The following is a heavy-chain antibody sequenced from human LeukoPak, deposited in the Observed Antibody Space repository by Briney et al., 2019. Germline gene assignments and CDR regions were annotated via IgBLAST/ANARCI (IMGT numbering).Heavy chain of an antibody. CDR3: ARGCRTTVTTKKVWFDP. CDR1: GGSFSGYH. J-gene: IGHJ5*02. Sequence: SETLSLTCAVYGGSFSGYHWSWIRQPPGKGLEWIGEINHSGSTNYNPSLKRRVTISVDTSKNQFSLKLSSVTAADTAVYYCARGCRTTVTTKKVWFDPWGQGTLVTVSS. CDR2: INHSGST. D-gene: IGHD4-17*01. V-gene: IGHV4-34*01.